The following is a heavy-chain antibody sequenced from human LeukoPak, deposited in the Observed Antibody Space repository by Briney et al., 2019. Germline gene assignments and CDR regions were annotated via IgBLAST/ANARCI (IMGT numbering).Heavy chain of an antibody. J-gene: IGHJ4*02. Sequence: SETLSLTCAVYGGSFSGYYWSWIRQPPGKELEWIGEINHSGSTNYNPSLKSRVTISIDTSKNQFSLKLNSVTAADTAMYYCAKSGGYGLIDYWGQGTLVTVSS. CDR2: INHSGST. CDR3: AKSGGYGLIDY. D-gene: IGHD1-26*01. V-gene: IGHV4-34*01. CDR1: GGSFSGYY.